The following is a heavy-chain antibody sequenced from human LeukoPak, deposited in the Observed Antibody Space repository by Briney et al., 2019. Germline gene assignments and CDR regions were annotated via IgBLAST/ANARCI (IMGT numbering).Heavy chain of an antibody. D-gene: IGHD3-22*01. CDR1: GFTFSSYA. CDR3: ASPSHDYYDSSGPRDPFDY. Sequence: GGSLRLSCAASGFTFSSYAMHWVRQAPGKGLEWVAVISYDGSNKYYADSVKGRFTISRDNSKNTLYLQMNNLRAEDTAVYYCASPSHDYYDSSGPRDPFDYWGQGTLVTVSS. V-gene: IGHV3-30-3*01. CDR2: ISYDGSNK. J-gene: IGHJ4*02.